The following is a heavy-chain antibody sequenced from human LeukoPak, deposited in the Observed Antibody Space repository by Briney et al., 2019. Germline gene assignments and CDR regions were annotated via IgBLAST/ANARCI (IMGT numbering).Heavy chain of an antibody. CDR3: ARYCSGGSCYPGTNWFDP. Sequence: PSETLSLTCTVSGGSISSSSYYWGWIRQFPGKGLEWIGYIYYSGYTHYNPSLKSRVSLSVDTSKNHFSLKLSSVTAADTAVYYCARYCSGGSCYPGTNWFDPWGQGTLVTVSS. V-gene: IGHV4-31*03. CDR2: IYYSGYT. J-gene: IGHJ5*02. CDR1: GGSISSSSYY. D-gene: IGHD2-15*01.